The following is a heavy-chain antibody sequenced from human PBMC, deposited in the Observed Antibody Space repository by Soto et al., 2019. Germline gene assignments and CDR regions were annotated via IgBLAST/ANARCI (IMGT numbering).Heavy chain of an antibody. D-gene: IGHD2-2*01. J-gene: IGHJ6*02. V-gene: IGHV3-23*01. Sequence: GGSLRLSCAASGFTFSSYAMSWVRQAPGKRLEWVSAISGSGGSTYYADSVKGRFTISRDNSKNTLYLQMNSLRAEDTAVYYCAKVRGGDCSSTSCPYYYGMDVWGQGTTVTVSS. CDR2: ISGSGGST. CDR3: AKVRGGDCSSTSCPYYYGMDV. CDR1: GFTFSSYA.